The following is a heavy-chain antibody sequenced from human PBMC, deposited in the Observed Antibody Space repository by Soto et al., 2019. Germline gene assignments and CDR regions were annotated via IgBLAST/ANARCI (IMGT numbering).Heavy chain of an antibody. CDR2: IHHSGST. CDR1: GGSFDGYY. Sequence: SETLSLTCALYGGSFDGYYCIFIRQSPGKWLEWIGEIHHSGSTKYNPSLKSRVSLSVDTSTKQFSLKMTSMTAADRGVYYCARGVDSWSGYLFWGQGTPVTVSS. CDR3: ARGVDSWSGYLF. J-gene: IGHJ4*02. V-gene: IGHV4-34*01. D-gene: IGHD3-3*01.